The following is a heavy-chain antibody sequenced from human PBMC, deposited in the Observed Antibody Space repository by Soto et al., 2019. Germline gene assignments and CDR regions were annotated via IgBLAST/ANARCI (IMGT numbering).Heavy chain of an antibody. V-gene: IGHV1-69*13. CDR1: GGTFGSYA. CDR2: IIPIFGTA. CDR3: ARDNNYYGSGSYYNSYWFDP. J-gene: IGHJ5*02. D-gene: IGHD3-10*01. Sequence: ASVKVSCKASGGTFGSYASRWVRQAPGQGLEWMGGIIPIFGTANYAQKFQGRVTITADESTSTAYMELSSLRSEDTAVYYCARDNNYYGSGSYYNSYWFDPWGQGTLLTVSS.